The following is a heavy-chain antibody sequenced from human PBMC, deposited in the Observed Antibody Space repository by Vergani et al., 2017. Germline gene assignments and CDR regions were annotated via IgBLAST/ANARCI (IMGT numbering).Heavy chain of an antibody. CDR3: ARVRQQWLVSDAFDI. D-gene: IGHD6-19*01. J-gene: IGHJ3*02. V-gene: IGHV3-23*01. CDR2: ISGSGGST. CDR1: GFAFSSYA. Sequence: EVQLLESGGGLVQPGGSLRLSCAASGFAFSSYAMSWVRQAPGKVLEWVSAISGSGGSTYYADSVKGRFTISRDNSKNTLYLQMNSLRAEDTAVYYCARVRQQWLVSDAFDIWGQGTMVTVS.